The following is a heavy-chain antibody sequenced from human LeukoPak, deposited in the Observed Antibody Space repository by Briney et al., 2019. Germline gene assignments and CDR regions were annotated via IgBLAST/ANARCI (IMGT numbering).Heavy chain of an antibody. CDR1: GGSFSGYY. D-gene: IGHD2-2*01. CDR3: ARYFIVVVPAAGQFDP. J-gene: IGHJ5*02. CDR2: INHSGST. V-gene: IGHV4-34*01. Sequence: PSETLSLTCAVYGGSFSGYYWSWIRQPPGKGLEWLGEINHSGSTNYNPSLKSRVTISVDTSKNQFSLKLSSVTAADTAVYYCARYFIVVVPAAGQFDPWGQGTLVTVSS.